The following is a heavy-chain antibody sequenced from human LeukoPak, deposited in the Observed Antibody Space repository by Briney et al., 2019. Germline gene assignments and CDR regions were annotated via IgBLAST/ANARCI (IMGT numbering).Heavy chain of an antibody. CDR1: GFTFSSYA. Sequence: PGGSLRFSCAASGFTFSSYAMHWVRQAPGKGLEWVAVISYDGSNKYYADSVKGRFTISRDNSKNTLYLQMNSLRAEDTAVYYCARDIRDYGDYNWFDPWGQGTLVTVSS. CDR3: ARDIRDYGDYNWFDP. V-gene: IGHV3-30*04. D-gene: IGHD4-17*01. CDR2: ISYDGSNK. J-gene: IGHJ5*02.